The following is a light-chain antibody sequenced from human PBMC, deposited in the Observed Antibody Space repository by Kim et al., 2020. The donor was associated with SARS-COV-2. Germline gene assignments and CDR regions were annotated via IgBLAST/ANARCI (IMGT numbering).Light chain of an antibody. CDR2: GKN. V-gene: IGLV3-19*01. Sequence: ALGQTVRITCQGDSLRRYYASRYQQKPGQAPVLVIYGKNNRPSGIPDRFSGSSSGNTASLTITGAQAEDEAHYYCNSRDSSGNHWVFGGGTQLTVL. CDR1: SLRRYY. CDR3: NSRDSSGNHWV. J-gene: IGLJ3*02.